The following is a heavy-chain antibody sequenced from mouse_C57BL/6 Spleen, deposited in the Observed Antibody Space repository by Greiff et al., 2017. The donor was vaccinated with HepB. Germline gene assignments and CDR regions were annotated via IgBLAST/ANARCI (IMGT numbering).Heavy chain of an antibody. Sequence: DVKLQESGPGLVKPSQSLSLTCSVTGYSITSGYYWNWIRQFPGNKLEWMGYISYDGSNNYNPSLKNRISITRDTSKNQFFLKLNSVTTEDTATYYCASQGNDYYDYDWYFDVWGTGTTVTVSS. J-gene: IGHJ1*03. V-gene: IGHV3-6*01. CDR2: ISYDGSN. CDR3: ASQGNDYYDYDWYFDV. D-gene: IGHD2-4*01. CDR1: GYSITSGYY.